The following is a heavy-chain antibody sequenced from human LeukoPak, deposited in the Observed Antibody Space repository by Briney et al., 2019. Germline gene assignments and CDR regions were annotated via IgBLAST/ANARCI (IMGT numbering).Heavy chain of an antibody. CDR2: IYPGDSDT. CDR1: RYSFTSYW. J-gene: IGHJ4*03. CDR3: ARFVGACSGGSCYSDY. D-gene: IGHD2-15*01. Sequence: GESLKISCKGSRYSFTSYWIGWVRQMPGKGLEWMGIIYPGDSDTRYSPSFQGQVTISADKSISTAYLQWNSLKASDTAMYYCARFVGACSGGSCYSDYWGQGPRSPSPQ. V-gene: IGHV5-51*01.